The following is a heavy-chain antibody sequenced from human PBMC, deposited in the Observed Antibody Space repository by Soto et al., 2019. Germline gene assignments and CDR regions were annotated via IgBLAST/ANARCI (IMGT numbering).Heavy chain of an antibody. CDR1: GGSISSGGYY. V-gene: IGHV4-31*03. CDR2: ISYSGST. D-gene: IGHD3-22*01. J-gene: IGHJ4*02. Sequence: SETLSLTCTVSGGSISSGGYYWSWIRQHPGKGLGWIGYISYSGSTYYNPSLKSRVTMSVDTSKNQFSLKLTSVTAADTAVYYCARDLGSEQWFFDSWGQGSLVTVSS. CDR3: ARDLGSEQWFFDS.